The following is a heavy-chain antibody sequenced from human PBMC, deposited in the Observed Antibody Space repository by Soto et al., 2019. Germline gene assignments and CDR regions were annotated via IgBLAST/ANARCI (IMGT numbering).Heavy chain of an antibody. Sequence: PGESLKICCKGSGYSFTSYWIGWVRQTPGKGLEWMGLIFTRDSETKTSPSFQGHVSFSVDNSINTVYLQWTSLKTTDTGIYFCARGYFDSGHGYDLWGQGTLVTVSS. CDR2: IFTRDSET. CDR3: ARGYFDSGHGYDL. D-gene: IGHD3-10*01. J-gene: IGHJ5*02. CDR1: GYSFTSYW. V-gene: IGHV5-51*01.